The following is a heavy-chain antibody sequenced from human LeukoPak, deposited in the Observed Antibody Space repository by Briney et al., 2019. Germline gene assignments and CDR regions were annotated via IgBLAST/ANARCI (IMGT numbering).Heavy chain of an antibody. CDR3: ARDRSVDYFDY. V-gene: IGHV3-33*01. CDR1: GFTFRNHG. J-gene: IGHJ4*02. CDR2: IWYDGSNK. Sequence: GSLRLSCAASGFTFRNHGMHWVRQAPGKGLEWVAVIWYDGSNKYYGDSVKGRFTISRDNSKNTLYLQMNSLRAEDTAVYYCARDRSVDYFDYWGQGTLVTVSS.